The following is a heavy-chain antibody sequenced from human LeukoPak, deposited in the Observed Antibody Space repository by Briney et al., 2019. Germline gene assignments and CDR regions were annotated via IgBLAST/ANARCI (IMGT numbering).Heavy chain of an antibody. Sequence: SETLSLTCTVSGGSISSYFWSWIRQPAGKGLEWIGRIYSAGSTNYNPSLKSRVTMSVDTSKNQFSLRLRSVTAADTAVYYCARQIASAGTAGFDFWGQGALVTVSS. CDR1: GGSISSYF. CDR3: ARQIASAGTAGFDF. CDR2: IYSAGST. D-gene: IGHD6-13*01. J-gene: IGHJ4*02. V-gene: IGHV4-4*07.